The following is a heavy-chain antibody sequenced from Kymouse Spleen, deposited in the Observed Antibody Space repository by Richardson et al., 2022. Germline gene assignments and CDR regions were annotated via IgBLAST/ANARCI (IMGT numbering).Heavy chain of an antibody. J-gene: IGHJ6*02. CDR3: ARDKAARPGYYYYGMDV. V-gene: IGHV3-33*01. Sequence: QVQLVESGGGVVQPGRSLRLSCAASGFTFSSYGMHWVRQAPGKGLEWVAVIWYDGSNKYYADSVKGRFTISRDNSKNTLYLQMNSLRAEDTAVYYCARDKAARPGYYYYGMDVWGQGTTVTVSS. D-gene: IGHD6-6*01. CDR2: IWYDGSNK. CDR1: GFTFSSYG.